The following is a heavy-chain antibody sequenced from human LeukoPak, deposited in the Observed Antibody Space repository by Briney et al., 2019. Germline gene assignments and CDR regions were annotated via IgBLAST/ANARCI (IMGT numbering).Heavy chain of an antibody. CDR2: ISYDESNK. J-gene: IGHJ4*02. Sequence: GGSLRLSCAASGFTFSSYGMHWVRQAPGKGLEWVAVISYDESNKYYADSVKGRFTISRDNSKNTLYLQMNSLRAEDTAVYYCAKEQYYYDSSGLDYWGQGTLVTVSS. V-gene: IGHV3-30*18. CDR1: GFTFSSYG. D-gene: IGHD3-22*01. CDR3: AKEQYYYDSSGLDY.